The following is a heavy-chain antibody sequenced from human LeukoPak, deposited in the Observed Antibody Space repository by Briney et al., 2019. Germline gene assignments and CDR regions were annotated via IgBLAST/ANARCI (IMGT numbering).Heavy chain of an antibody. D-gene: IGHD3-22*01. Sequence: GGSLRLSCAASGFTFSSYSMNWVRQAPGKGLEWVSSISSSSSYIYYADSVKGRFTISRDNAKKSLYLQMDSLRAEDTAVYYCARWDDSSGYYPYYFDYWGQGTLVTVSS. CDR1: GFTFSSYS. J-gene: IGHJ4*02. CDR3: ARWDDSSGYYPYYFDY. CDR2: ISSSSSYI. V-gene: IGHV3-21*01.